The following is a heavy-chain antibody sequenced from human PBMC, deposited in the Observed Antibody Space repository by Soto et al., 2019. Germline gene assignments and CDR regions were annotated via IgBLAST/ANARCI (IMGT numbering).Heavy chain of an antibody. CDR1: GFTFSSYA. V-gene: IGHV3-23*01. CDR2: ISGSGGST. D-gene: IGHD2-2*01. Sequence: EVQLLESGGGLVQPGGSLRLSCEASGFTFSSYAMSWVRQAPGKGLEWVSAISGSGGSTYYADSVKGRFTISRDNSKNTLYVQMNSLRAEDTAVYYCAKGSIVVVPAHMDVWGKGTTVTVSS. J-gene: IGHJ6*03. CDR3: AKGSIVVVPAHMDV.